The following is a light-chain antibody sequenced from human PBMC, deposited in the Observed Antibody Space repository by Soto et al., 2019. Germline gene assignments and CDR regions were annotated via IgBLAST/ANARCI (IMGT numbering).Light chain of an antibody. CDR1: TSNIGSNT. Sequence: QSVLTQPPSASGTPGQRVTISCSGSTSNIGSNTVNWYQQLPGTAPKLLIYNSNQRPSGLPDRFSGSKSGTSASLAISGLQSEDEADYYCAAWDDSLSGVVFGGGTKLTVL. CDR3: AAWDDSLSGVV. V-gene: IGLV1-44*01. CDR2: NSN. J-gene: IGLJ2*01.